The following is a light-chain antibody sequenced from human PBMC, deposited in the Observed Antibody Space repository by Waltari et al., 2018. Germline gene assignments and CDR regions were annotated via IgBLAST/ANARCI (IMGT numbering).Light chain of an antibody. CDR1: SSNIGSNY. V-gene: IGLV1-47*01. J-gene: IGLJ3*02. CDR2: RNN. Sequence: QSVLTQPPSASGTPGQRVTISCSGSSSNIGSNYVYWYQQVPGTAPKLLINRNNQRPSGVPDRFSGSKSGTSASLAISGLRSEDEADYYCGTWDGSLSAWVFGGGTKLTVL. CDR3: GTWDGSLSAWV.